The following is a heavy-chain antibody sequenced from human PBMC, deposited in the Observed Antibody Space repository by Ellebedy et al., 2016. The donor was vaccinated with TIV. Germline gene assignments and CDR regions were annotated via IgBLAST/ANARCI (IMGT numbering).Heavy chain of an antibody. CDR2: ISAYNGNT. CDR3: ARDILTLGKFDP. D-gene: IGHD2-15*01. J-gene: IGHJ5*02. CDR1: GYTFTSYG. V-gene: IGHV1-18*04. Sequence: AASVKVSCKASGYTFTSYGIRWVRQAPGQGLEWMGWISAYNGNTNYAQKLQGRVTMTTDTSTSTAYMELRSLRSDDTAVYYCARDILTLGKFDPWGQGTLVTVSS.